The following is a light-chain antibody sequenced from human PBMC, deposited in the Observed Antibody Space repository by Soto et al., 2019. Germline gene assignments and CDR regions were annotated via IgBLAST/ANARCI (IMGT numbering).Light chain of an antibody. CDR3: QQYGSSPIT. CDR1: QTVSSNF. V-gene: IGKV3D-20*01. J-gene: IGKJ5*01. Sequence: EIVLTQSPGTLSLSPGERGTLSCRASQTVSSNFLAWYQQKPGLAPRLLIHDTSSRAIGIPDRLSGSKSGTNFTLTIRRMEPEDVGMYYCQQYGSSPITFGQGTRLEI. CDR2: DTS.